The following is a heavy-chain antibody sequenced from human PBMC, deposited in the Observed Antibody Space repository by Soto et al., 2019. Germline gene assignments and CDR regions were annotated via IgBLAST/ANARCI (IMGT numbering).Heavy chain of an antibody. CDR2: IYYSGST. V-gene: IGHV4-31*03. CDR1: GGSISSGGYY. D-gene: IGHD4-17*01. J-gene: IGHJ5*02. Sequence: SETLSLTCTVSGGSISSGGYYWSWIRQHPGKGLEWIGYIYYSGSTYYNPSLKSRVTISVDTSKNQFSLKLSSVTAADTAVYYCARVSDEYGDYVPHWFDPWGQGTLVTVSS. CDR3: ARVSDEYGDYVPHWFDP.